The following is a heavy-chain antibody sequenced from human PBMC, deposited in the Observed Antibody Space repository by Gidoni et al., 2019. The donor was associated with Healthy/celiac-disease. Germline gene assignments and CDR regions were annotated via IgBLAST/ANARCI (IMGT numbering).Heavy chain of an antibody. J-gene: IGHJ3*02. CDR2: ISGSGGST. D-gene: IGHD3-10*01. CDR1: GFTVSTYA. V-gene: IGHV3-23*01. Sequence: EVQLLESGGGLVQPGGSLRLSCAASGFTVSTYAMSWVRPAPGKGLEWVSAISGSGGSTYYADSVKGRFTISRDNSKNTLYLQMNSLRAEDTAVYYCAKRKSSPITVPDAFDIWGQGTMVTVSS. CDR3: AKRKSSPITVPDAFDI.